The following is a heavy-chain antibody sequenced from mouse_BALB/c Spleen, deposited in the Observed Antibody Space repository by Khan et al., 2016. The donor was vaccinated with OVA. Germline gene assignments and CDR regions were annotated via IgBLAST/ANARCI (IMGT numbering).Heavy chain of an antibody. CDR2: IYPGTGST. J-gene: IGHJ4*01. CDR1: GYIFTSYW. D-gene: IGHD3-3*01. V-gene: IGHV1S132*01. Sequence: QVQLQHSGAEVVRPGASVKLSCKTSGYIFTSYWIQWVKQRSGQGLEWIARIYPGTGSTYYNEKFKGKATLTADKSSSTAYMQLSSLTSEDSAVYVWARRAPDCAMDYWGQGTSVTVSA. CDR3: ARRAPDCAMDY.